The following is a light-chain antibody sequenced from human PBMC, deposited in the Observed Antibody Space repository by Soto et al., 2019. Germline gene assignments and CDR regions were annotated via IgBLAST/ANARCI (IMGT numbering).Light chain of an antibody. CDR1: SSDVGGYNY. CDR3: SSYTSTYNYV. J-gene: IGLJ1*01. V-gene: IGLV2-14*01. CDR2: DVS. Sequence: QAVVTQPASVSGSPGQSITISCTGTSSDVGGYNYVSWYQQHPGKAPKLMIYDVSNRPSGVSNRFSGSKSGNTASLTISGLQAEDEADYYCSSYTSTYNYVFGTGTKLTVL.